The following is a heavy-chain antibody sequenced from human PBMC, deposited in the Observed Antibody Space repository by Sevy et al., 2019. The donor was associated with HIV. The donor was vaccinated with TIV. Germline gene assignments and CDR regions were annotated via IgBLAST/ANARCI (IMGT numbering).Heavy chain of an antibody. CDR1: AYTFTTHW. J-gene: IGHJ4*02. D-gene: IGHD6-19*01. CDR3: ARLDSYSIGWSPRYYFDY. V-gene: IGHV5-51*01. CDR2: MSPGDSDP. Sequence: GESLKISCKGSAYTFTTHWIGWVRQVPGKGLEGMGIMSPGDSDPIYSPSFQGQVTMSVDKSDGTAYLQWHSLELWDTAIYYCARLDSYSIGWSPRYYFDYWGQGTLVTVSS.